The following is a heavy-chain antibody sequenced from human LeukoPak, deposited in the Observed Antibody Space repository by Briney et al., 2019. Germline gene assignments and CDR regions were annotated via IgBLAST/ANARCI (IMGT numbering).Heavy chain of an antibody. V-gene: IGHV1-69*13. J-gene: IGHJ6*03. CDR3: ARGQRSYYYYYMDV. D-gene: IGHD6-25*01. CDR2: IIPIFGTA. CDR1: GGTFSSYA. Sequence: GASVKDSCKASGGTFSSYAISWVRQAPGQGLEWMGGIIPIFGTANYAQKFQGRVTITADESTSTAYMELSSLRSEDTAVYYCARGQRSYYYYYMDVWGKGTTVTVSS.